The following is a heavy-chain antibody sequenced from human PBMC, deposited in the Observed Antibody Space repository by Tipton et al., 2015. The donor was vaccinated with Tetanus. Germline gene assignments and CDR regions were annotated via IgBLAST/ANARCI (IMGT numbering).Heavy chain of an antibody. V-gene: IGHV5-51*01. D-gene: IGHD2/OR15-2a*01. J-gene: IGHJ3*02. CDR1: GYSFTSYW. CDR3: ARHDLTFRRGWSGSPLWSPDAFDI. Sequence: VQLVQSGAEVKKPGESLKISCKGSGYSFTSYWIGWVRQMPGKGLEWMGIIYPGDSDTRYSPSFQGQVTISADKSISTAYLQWSSLKASDTAMYYCARHDLTFRRGWSGSPLWSPDAFDIWGQGTMVTVSS. CDR2: IYPGDSDT.